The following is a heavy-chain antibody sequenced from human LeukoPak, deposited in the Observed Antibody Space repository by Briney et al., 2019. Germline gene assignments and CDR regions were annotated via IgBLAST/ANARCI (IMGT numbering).Heavy chain of an antibody. CDR1: GGSFSGYY. V-gene: IGHV4-34*01. J-gene: IGHJ4*02. D-gene: IGHD1-26*01. Sequence: SETLSLTCAVYGGSFSGYYWSWIRQPPGKGLEWIGEINHSGSTNYNPSLKSRVIISVDTSKNQFSLKLSSVTAADTAVYYCARLGSGSYYFDYWGQGTLVTVSS. CDR2: INHSGST. CDR3: ARLGSGSYYFDY.